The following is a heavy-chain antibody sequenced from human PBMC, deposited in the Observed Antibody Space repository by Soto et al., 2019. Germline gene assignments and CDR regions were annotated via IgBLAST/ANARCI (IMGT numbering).Heavy chain of an antibody. CDR3: AKLESESSSYYCDY. D-gene: IGHD6-6*01. CDR1: GFTFSSYA. Sequence: GGSLRLSCAASGFTFSSYAMSWVRQAPGKGLEWVSAISGSGGSTYYADAVKGQFTISRDNSENTLYLQMNSLRAEDTGVEYGAKLESESSSYYCDYWGEGTLVNVSS. J-gene: IGHJ4*02. CDR2: ISGSGGST. V-gene: IGHV3-23*01.